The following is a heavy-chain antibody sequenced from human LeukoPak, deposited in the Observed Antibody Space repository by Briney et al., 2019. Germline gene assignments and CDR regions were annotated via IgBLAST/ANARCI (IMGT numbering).Heavy chain of an antibody. Sequence: GGSLRLSCAASGFTFSRYDMHWVRQAAGKGLEWVSAITIAGDTYYPGSVKGRFTISRENAKNSLYLQMNSLRAGDTAVYYCARTTVTTGPYWYLDLWGRGTLVTVSS. D-gene: IGHD4-17*01. J-gene: IGHJ2*01. CDR3: ARTTVTTGPYWYLDL. V-gene: IGHV3-13*01. CDR2: ITIAGDT. CDR1: GFTFSRYD.